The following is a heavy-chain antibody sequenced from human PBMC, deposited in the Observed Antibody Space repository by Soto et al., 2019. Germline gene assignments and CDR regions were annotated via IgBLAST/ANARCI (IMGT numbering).Heavy chain of an antibody. J-gene: IGHJ1*01. V-gene: IGHV3-9*01. CDR1: GFTFDDYA. Sequence: GGSLRLSCAASGFTFDDYAMHWVRQVPGKGLEWVSGINWNSGSIGYGDSVKGRFAISRDNAKNSLHLQMNSLSAEDTAFYYCVKDESINWYSGHFRHWGQGTLVTVSS. D-gene: IGHD6-13*01. CDR3: VKDESINWYSGHFRH. CDR2: INWNSGSI.